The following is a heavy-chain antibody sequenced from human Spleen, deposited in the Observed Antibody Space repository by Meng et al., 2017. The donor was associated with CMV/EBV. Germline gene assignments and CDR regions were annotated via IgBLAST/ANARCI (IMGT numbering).Heavy chain of an antibody. CDR1: GDSVSSHSAA. CDR2: TYYRSKWYN. Sequence: SETLSLTCVISGDSVSSHSAAWNWIRQSPSRGLEWLGRTYYRSKWYNDYAVSVSSRIAINPDTSKNQFSLHLNSVTPEDTAVYYCVRVTGEYNWLDPWGQGTLVTVSS. D-gene: IGHD7-27*01. V-gene: IGHV6-1*01. CDR3: VRVTGEYNWLDP. J-gene: IGHJ5*02.